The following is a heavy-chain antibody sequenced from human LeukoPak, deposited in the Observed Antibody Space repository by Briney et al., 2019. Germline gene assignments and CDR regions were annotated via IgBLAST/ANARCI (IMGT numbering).Heavy chain of an antibody. CDR1: GFTFSSYS. V-gene: IGHV3-48*01. Sequence: GGSLRLSCAASGFTFSSYSMNWVRQAPGKGLEWVSYISSSSSTIYYADSVKGRFTISRDNAKNSLYLQMNSLRAEDTAVYYCARGKRFLEWLTHLGYWGQGTLVTVST. CDR3: ARGKRFLEWLTHLGY. CDR2: ISSSSSTI. D-gene: IGHD3-3*01. J-gene: IGHJ4*02.